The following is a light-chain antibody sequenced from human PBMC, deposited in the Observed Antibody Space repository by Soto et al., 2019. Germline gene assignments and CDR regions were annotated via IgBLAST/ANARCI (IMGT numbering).Light chain of an antibody. CDR1: QSISSY. CDR2: AAS. CDR3: QQSYSTPRIT. Sequence: DIQMTQSPSSLSASVGDRVTITCRASQSISSYLNWYQHKPGKAPKLLIYAASSLQSGVPSRFSGSGSGTDFTLTISSLQPEDFATYYCQQSYSTPRITFGQGTLLEIK. J-gene: IGKJ5*01. V-gene: IGKV1-39*01.